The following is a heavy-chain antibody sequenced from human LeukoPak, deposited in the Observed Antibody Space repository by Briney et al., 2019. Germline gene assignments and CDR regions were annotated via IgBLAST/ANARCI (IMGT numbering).Heavy chain of an antibody. D-gene: IGHD3-22*01. J-gene: IGHJ4*02. CDR3: ARGRRTSLDYYDSSGYSPPDY. CDR2: ISAYNGDT. CDR1: GYTFTSYG. V-gene: IGHV1-18*01. Sequence: ASVKVSCKASGYTFTSYGISWVRQAPGQGLEWMGWISAYNGDTNYAQKLQGRVTMTTDTSTSTAYMELRSLRSDDTAVYYCARGRRTSLDYYDSSGYSPPDYWGQGTLVTVSS.